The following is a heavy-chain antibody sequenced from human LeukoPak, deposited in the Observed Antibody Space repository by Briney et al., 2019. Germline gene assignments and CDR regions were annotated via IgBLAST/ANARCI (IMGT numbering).Heavy chain of an antibody. Sequence: SETLSLTCTVSGGSISNSHYYWAWVRQPPGGGLEWIGSIYFSGSTYYDPSLKSRVIISVDTSKNQFSLKMSSVTAADTAVYYRARRQKLNNSDGYYFDYWGQGTLVTVSS. CDR2: IYFSGST. J-gene: IGHJ4*02. V-gene: IGHV4-39*01. CDR1: GGSISNSHYY. D-gene: IGHD4-23*01. CDR3: ARRQKLNNSDGYYFDY.